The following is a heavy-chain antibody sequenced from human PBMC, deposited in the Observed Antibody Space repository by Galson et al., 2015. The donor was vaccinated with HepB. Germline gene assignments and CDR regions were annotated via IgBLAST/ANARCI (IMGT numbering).Heavy chain of an antibody. CDR2: ISGSGGST. CDR1: GFTFSRYW. CDR3: AKSIDS. V-gene: IGHV3-23*01. Sequence: SLRLSCAASGFTFSRYWMHWVRQAPGKGLVWVSGISGSGGSTNYADSVKGRFTISRDNSKNTLYLQMNSLRAEDTAVYYCAKSIDSWGQGTLVTASS. J-gene: IGHJ4*02.